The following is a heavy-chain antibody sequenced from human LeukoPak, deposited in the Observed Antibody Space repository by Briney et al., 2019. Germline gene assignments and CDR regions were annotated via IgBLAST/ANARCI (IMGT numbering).Heavy chain of an antibody. CDR2: INPNSGGT. Sequence: ASVKVSCKASGYTFTGCYMHWVRQAPGQGLEWMGWINPNSGGTNYAQKFQGRVTMTRDTSISTAYMELSRLRSDDTAVYYCARGRGMFQDIVVVPGDYWGQGTLVIVSS. V-gene: IGHV1-2*02. CDR3: ARGRGMFQDIVVVPGDY. CDR1: GYTFTGCY. D-gene: IGHD2-2*01. J-gene: IGHJ4*02.